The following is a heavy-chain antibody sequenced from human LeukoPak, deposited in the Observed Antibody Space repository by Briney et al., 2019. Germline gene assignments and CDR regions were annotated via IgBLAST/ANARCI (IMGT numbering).Heavy chain of an antibody. Sequence: SGGSLRLSCAASGFIFSQYSMNWVRQAPGKGLEWVSHIRSSSETFYADSVKGRFTISRDNARSSLYLQMNNLRGEDTAIYYCARDAGNSGYGCDLWGQGTLVTVSS. J-gene: IGHJ5*02. CDR2: IRSSSET. CDR1: GFIFSQYS. D-gene: IGHD5-12*01. CDR3: ARDAGNSGYGCDL. V-gene: IGHV3-48*01.